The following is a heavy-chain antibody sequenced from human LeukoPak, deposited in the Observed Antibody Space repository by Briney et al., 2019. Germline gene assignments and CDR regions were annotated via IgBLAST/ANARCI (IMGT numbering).Heavy chain of an antibody. CDR1: GFTFSSYA. CDR3: AKNRMVRGVGRYFDY. CDR2: ISASGGST. V-gene: IGHV3-23*01. Sequence: GGSLRLSCAASGFTFSSYAMSWVRQAPGKELEWVSTISASGGSTYYTDSVRGRFTISRDNSKNTLHLQMNSLRAEDTAVYYCAKNRMVRGVGRYFDYWGQGTLVTVSS. J-gene: IGHJ4*02. D-gene: IGHD3-10*01.